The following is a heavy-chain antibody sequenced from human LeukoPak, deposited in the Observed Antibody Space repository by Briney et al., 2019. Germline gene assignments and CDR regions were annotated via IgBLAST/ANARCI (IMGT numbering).Heavy chain of an antibody. Sequence: GESLKISCKGSGYSFTSYWIGWVRQMPGKGLEWMGIIYPGDSDTRYSPSFQGQVTISADKPISTAYLQWSSLKASDTAMYYCARLESGYDSSGYYTYLDSWGQGTLVTVSS. V-gene: IGHV5-51*01. J-gene: IGHJ4*02. CDR1: GYSFTSYW. CDR3: ARLESGYDSSGYYTYLDS. D-gene: IGHD3-22*01. CDR2: IYPGDSDT.